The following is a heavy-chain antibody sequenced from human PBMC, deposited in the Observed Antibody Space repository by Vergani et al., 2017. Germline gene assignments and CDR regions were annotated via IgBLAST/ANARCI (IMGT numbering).Heavy chain of an antibody. Sequence: QVPLVQSGAEVKKPGASVKVSCKASGYTFIGYYMHWVRQAPGQGLEWMGWIKPNSGGTNYAQKFQGRVTMTRDTSISTAYMVLSRLRSDDTVVYYCARTAVLRFVESNYGMDVWAQGTTVTVSS. CDR2: IKPNSGGT. CDR1: GYTFIGYY. V-gene: IGHV1-2*02. D-gene: IGHD3-10*01. J-gene: IGHJ6*02. CDR3: ARTAVLRFVESNYGMDV.